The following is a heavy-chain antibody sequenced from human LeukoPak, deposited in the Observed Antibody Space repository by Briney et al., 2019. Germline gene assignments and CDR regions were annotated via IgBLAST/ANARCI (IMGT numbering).Heavy chain of an antibody. Sequence: AESLSLSCAASGCSVSSDPRSWVRLAPAEGLGLDSVISGGAGTTYYADTVKGRFTISRDNSKSTLYMQMTSLRADDTAVYYCAKRRTTVITMDYFDYWGQGTLVTVSS. CDR1: GCSVSSDP. J-gene: IGHJ4*02. D-gene: IGHD4-17*01. CDR2: ISGGAGTT. CDR3: AKRRTTVITMDYFDY. V-gene: IGHV3-23*01.